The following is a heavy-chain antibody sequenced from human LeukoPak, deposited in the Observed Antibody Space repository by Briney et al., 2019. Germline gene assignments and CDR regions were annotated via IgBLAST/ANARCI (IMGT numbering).Heavy chain of an antibody. CDR2: IYTSGST. V-gene: IGHV4-4*07. D-gene: IGHD2-2*01. J-gene: IGHJ4*02. CDR1: GYSISSGYY. CDR3: ARDNAAAFDY. Sequence: PSETLSLTCTVSGYSISSGYYWGWIRQPAGKGLEWIGRIYTSGSTNYNPSLKSRVTMSVDTSKNQFSLKLSSVTAADTAVYYCARDNAAAFDYWGQGTLVTVSS.